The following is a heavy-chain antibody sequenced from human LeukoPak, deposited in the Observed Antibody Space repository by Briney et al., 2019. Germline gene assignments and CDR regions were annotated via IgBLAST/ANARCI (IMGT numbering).Heavy chain of an antibody. Sequence: SETLSLTCTVSGGSISSYYWSWIRQPPGKGLEWIGYIYYSGSTNYNPSLKSRVTISVDTSKNQFSLKLSSVTAADTAVYYCAKDGGPYSSGRGYFDYWGQGTLVTVSS. CDR3: AKDGGPYSSGRGYFDY. CDR2: IYYSGST. V-gene: IGHV4-59*12. CDR1: GGSISSYY. J-gene: IGHJ4*02. D-gene: IGHD6-19*01.